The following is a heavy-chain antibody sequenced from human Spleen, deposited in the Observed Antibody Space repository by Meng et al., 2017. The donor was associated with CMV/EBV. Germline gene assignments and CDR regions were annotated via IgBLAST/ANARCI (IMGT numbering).Heavy chain of an antibody. CDR2: IYTSGST. D-gene: IGHD3-9*01. Sequence: VPLEELGPSLVKPAQPVSLTSTVSGGSICSGDYYWIWCRRPPGEGREWCGCIYTSGSTNYYPSLKSRVTMSVDTSKNQFSLKLSSVTAADTAVYYCARAPPLRYFDWPSYDYWGQGTLVTVSS. J-gene: IGHJ4*02. V-gene: IGHV4-61*02. CDR3: ARAPPLRYFDWPSYDY. CDR1: GGSICSGDYY.